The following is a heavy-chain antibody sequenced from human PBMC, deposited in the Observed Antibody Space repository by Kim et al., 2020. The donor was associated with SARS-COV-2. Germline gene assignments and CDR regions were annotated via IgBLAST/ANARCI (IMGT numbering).Heavy chain of an antibody. CDR2: INSDGSST. CDR1: GFTFSSYW. V-gene: IGHV3-74*01. D-gene: IGHD1-20*01. J-gene: IGHJ4*02. Sequence: GGSLRLSCAASGFTFSSYWMHWVRQAPGKGLVWVSRINSDGSSTSYADSVKGRFTISRDNAKNTLYLQMNSLRAEDTAVYYCARVRTRYLPYYWGQGTLVTVSS. CDR3: ARVRTRYLPYY.